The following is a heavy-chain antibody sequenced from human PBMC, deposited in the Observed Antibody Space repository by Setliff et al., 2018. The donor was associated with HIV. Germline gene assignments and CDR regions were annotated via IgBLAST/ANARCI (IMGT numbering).Heavy chain of an antibody. CDR3: ARGGTSSNWFDP. CDR1: GASISYNT. J-gene: IGHJ5*02. D-gene: IGHD2-2*01. CDR2: IHHSVTT. Sequence: SENLSLTCIVSGASISYNTWSWIRQPPGKGLQWIGFIHHSVTTSYNPSLKSRVTISLDTSKNQLSLKLTSVTAADTAVYYCARGGTSSNWFDPWGQGTLVTVSS. V-gene: IGHV4-59*01.